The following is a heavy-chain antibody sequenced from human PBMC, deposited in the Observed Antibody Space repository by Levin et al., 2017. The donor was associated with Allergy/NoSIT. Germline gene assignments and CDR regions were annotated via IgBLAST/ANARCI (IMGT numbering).Heavy chain of an antibody. CDR3: ARGPPLSSILYYYMDV. CDR1: GFTFSSYA. Sequence: GGSLRLSCAASGFTFSSYAMHWVRQAPGKGLEWVAVISYDGSNKYYADSVKGRFTISRDNSKNTLYLQMNSLRAEDTAVYYCARGPPLSSILYYYMDVWGKGTTVTVSS. D-gene: IGHD5/OR15-5a*01. V-gene: IGHV3-30-3*01. J-gene: IGHJ6*03. CDR2: ISYDGSNK.